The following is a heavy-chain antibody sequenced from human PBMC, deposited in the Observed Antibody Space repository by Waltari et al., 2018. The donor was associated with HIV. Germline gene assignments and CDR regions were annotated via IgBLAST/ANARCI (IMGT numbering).Heavy chain of an antibody. Sequence: VQLEESGVGVVQPGRARKLTCAASGSRVSEYGMHWVRQAPGKGLQWVAVIWYDGSKKEYSDSVKGRFTISKDNSKNTLFLQMNSLRVDDTAVYFCARVPFASSWSADSFDVWGPGTRITVSS. J-gene: IGHJ3*01. D-gene: IGHD6-13*01. V-gene: IGHV3-33*01. CDR3: ARVPFASSWSADSFDV. CDR2: IWYDGSKK. CDR1: GSRVSEYG.